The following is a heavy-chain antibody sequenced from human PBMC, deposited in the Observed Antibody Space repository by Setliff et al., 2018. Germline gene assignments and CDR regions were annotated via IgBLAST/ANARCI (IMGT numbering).Heavy chain of an antibody. V-gene: IGHV5-51*01. J-gene: IGHJ4*02. CDR3: ARVGYNSFFDY. CDR1: GYSFSNFW. Sequence: LKISCKGSGYSFSNFWIGWVRQMPGRGLEWMGIIYPGDSDARYSPSFRGQVTISVDKSISTAYLQWRSLKASDIAMYYCARVGYNSFFDYWGQGTLVTVSS. CDR2: IYPGDSDA. D-gene: IGHD5-12*01.